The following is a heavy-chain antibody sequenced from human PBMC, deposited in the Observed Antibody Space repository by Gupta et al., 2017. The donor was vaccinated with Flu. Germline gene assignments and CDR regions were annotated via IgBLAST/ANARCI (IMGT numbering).Heavy chain of an antibody. V-gene: IGHV3-74*01. CDR2: INGAGDMT. CDR1: GFSFSSSY. J-gene: IGHJ4*02. D-gene: IGHD3-10*01. CDR3: VRELRYSHDSDPTG. Sequence: EEHLVESGGGLVQPGGSLRLSCVASGFSFSSSYMHWVRQVPGKGLVWVSRINGAGDMTNYADSVEGRFSVSRDNAKSTLFLQMNSLRADDTGKYYCVRELRYSHDSDPTGWGQGTLVTVSS.